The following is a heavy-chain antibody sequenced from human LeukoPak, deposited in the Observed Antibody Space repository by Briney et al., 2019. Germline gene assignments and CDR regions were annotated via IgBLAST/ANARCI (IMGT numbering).Heavy chain of an antibody. CDR2: ISGSGRDT. CDR3: AKGQISRFDRFDD. Sequence: GGSLRLSCAASGFIFSSYCMTWVRQAPGKGLEWVSIISGSGRDTYYADSVKGRFTISRDKSKNTLYLQMNSLRVEDTAVYYCAKGQISRFDRFDDWGKGTLVTVSS. J-gene: IGHJ4*02. D-gene: IGHD3-3*01. CDR1: GFIFSSYC. V-gene: IGHV3-23*01.